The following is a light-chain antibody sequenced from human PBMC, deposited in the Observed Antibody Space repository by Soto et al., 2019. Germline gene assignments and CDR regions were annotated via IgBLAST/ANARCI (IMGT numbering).Light chain of an antibody. CDR2: GAS. Sequence: EIVMTQSPATLSVSPGERATLSCRASQSVSSNLAWYQQKPGQAPRLLIYGASTRATGIPARISGSGPGTEFTLTISSLQSADFAVYYCQQNNNWPQISVGQGTRLQIK. CDR3: QQNNNWPQIS. V-gene: IGKV3-15*01. J-gene: IGKJ5*01. CDR1: QSVSSN.